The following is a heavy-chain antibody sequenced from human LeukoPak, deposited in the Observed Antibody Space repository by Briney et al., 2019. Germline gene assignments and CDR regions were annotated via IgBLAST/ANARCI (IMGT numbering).Heavy chain of an antibody. D-gene: IGHD6-13*01. CDR3: ARGVGSSSWYNWFDP. Sequence: SETLSLTCAVYGGSFSGYYWSWIRQPPGKGLEWIGEINHGGSTNYNPSLKSRVTISVDTSKNQFSLKLSSVTAADTAVYYCARGVGSSSWYNWFDPWGQGTLVTVSS. J-gene: IGHJ5*02. CDR1: GGSFSGYY. V-gene: IGHV4-34*01. CDR2: INHGGST.